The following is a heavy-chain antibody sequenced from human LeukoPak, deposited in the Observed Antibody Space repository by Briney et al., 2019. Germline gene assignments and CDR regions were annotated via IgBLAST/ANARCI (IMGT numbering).Heavy chain of an antibody. CDR1: GGSISSYY. D-gene: IGHD2-2*01. V-gene: IGHV4-59*12. J-gene: IGHJ4*02. Sequence: SETLSLTCTVSGGSISSYYWSWIRQPPGKGLEWIGYVYYSGSTNYNPSLKSRVTISVDTSKNQFSLKLSSVTAADTAVYYCARDHCSSTSCSLGGFDYWGQGTLVTVSS. CDR2: VYYSGST. CDR3: ARDHCSSTSCSLGGFDY.